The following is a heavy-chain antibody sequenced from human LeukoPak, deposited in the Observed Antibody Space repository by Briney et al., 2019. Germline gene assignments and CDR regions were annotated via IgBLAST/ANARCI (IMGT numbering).Heavy chain of an antibody. CDR3: ARGSYYFDY. CDR1: GFTFDDYG. V-gene: IGHV3-74*01. CDR2: IYSDGSGT. J-gene: IGHJ4*02. D-gene: IGHD1-26*01. Sequence: SGGSLRLSCAASGFTFDDYGMSWVRQAPGKGLVWVSRIYSDGSGTSYADSVKGRFTISRDNAKNTLYLQMNSLKAEDTAVYFCARGSYYFDYWGQGTLVTVSS.